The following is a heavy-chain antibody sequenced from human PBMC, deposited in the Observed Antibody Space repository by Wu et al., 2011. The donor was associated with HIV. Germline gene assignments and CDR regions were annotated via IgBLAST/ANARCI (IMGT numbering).Heavy chain of an antibody. V-gene: IGHV1-18*01. CDR2: INTKNGGT. CDR3: ARDPPGYPYFFDY. Sequence: QVQLVQSGAEVKKPGASVKVSCKASGYTFTSYGISWVRQAPGQGLEWIAWINTKNGGTQYAQNLQGRVTMTTDTSTTTVYMEVRSLRSEDTAVYYCARDPPGYPYFFDYWGRGTLVTVSS. D-gene: IGHD6-25*01. J-gene: IGHJ4*02. CDR1: GYTFTSYG.